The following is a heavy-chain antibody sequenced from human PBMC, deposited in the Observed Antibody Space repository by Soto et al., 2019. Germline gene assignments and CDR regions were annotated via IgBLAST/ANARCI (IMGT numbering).Heavy chain of an antibody. CDR2: ISAYNGNT. CDR1: GYTFTSYG. V-gene: IGHV1-18*04. Sequence: AAVKVSCKASGYTFTSYGISWVRQAPGQGLEWMGWISAYNGNTNYAQKLQGRVTMTTDTSTSTAYMELRSLRSDDTAVYYCARDLYYDILTGYYDGMDVWGQGTTVTVSS. D-gene: IGHD3-9*01. CDR3: ARDLYYDILTGYYDGMDV. J-gene: IGHJ6*02.